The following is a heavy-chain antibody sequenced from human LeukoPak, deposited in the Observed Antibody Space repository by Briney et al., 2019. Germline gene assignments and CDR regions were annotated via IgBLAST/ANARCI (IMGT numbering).Heavy chain of an antibody. V-gene: IGHV4-4*07. J-gene: IGHJ4*02. D-gene: IGHD2-15*01. Sequence: SETLSLTCSVSGDSISSYYWSWIRQPAGKGLEWIGRISPSGSTTYNPSLKRRLTMSLDTSKKQFSLKLSSVTAADAAVYYCATQSLASNTLCYHYWGQGTLVTVSS. CDR1: GDSISSYY. CDR2: ISPSGST. CDR3: ATQSLASNTLCYHY.